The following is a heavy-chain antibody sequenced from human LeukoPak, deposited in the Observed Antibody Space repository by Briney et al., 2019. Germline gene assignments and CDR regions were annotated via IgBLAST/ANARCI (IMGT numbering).Heavy chain of an antibody. Sequence: SETLSLTCTVSGGSISSSLYHWGWIRQSPGKNLEWLGSIYYTGTTHYNPSLKSRVTISVDTSKNQFFLNLSSVTAADTAVYYCARQEIGLRSFDPWGQGTLVTVSS. V-gene: IGHV4-39*01. D-gene: IGHD3/OR15-3a*01. J-gene: IGHJ5*02. CDR3: ARQEIGLRSFDP. CDR1: GGSISSSLYH. CDR2: IYYTGTT.